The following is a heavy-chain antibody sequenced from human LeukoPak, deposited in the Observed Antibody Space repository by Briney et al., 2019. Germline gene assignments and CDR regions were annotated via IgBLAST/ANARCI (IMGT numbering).Heavy chain of an antibody. Sequence: PSETLSLTCAVSGYSISSGYYWGWIRQPPGKGLEWIGYIYYSGSTNYNPSLKSRVTISVDTSKNQFSLKLSSVTAADTAVYYCARDANSGSYHDAFDIWGQGTMVTVSS. D-gene: IGHD1-26*01. CDR2: IYYSGST. V-gene: IGHV4-61*01. CDR3: ARDANSGSYHDAFDI. CDR1: GYSISSGYY. J-gene: IGHJ3*02.